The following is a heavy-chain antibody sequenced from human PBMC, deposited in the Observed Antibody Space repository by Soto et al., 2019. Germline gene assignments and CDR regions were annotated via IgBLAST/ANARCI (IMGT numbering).Heavy chain of an antibody. CDR2: INPSGGST. J-gene: IGHJ4*02. CDR3: ARGPFHIAAAEPGTFAY. D-gene: IGHD6-13*01. Sequence: QVQLVQSGAEVKKPGASVKVSCKASGYTFTSYYMHWVRQDPGQGLEWMGIINPSGGSTSYAQKFQGGVTMTRDTSTSTVYMERSSLISEDTAVYYCARGPFHIAAAEPGTFAYWGQGTLVTVSS. CDR1: GYTFTSYY. V-gene: IGHV1-46*01.